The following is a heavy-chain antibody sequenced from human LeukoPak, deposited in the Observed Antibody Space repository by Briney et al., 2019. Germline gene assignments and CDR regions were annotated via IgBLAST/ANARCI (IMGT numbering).Heavy chain of an antibody. J-gene: IGHJ5*01. Sequence: GESLKISCKGSQYTFSNYWIGWVRQMPGKGLEWMGLIYPGDSHTRYGPSFKGQVTISVDKSITTAYLQWSSLKASDTAMYYCASLSYSYESSGFDSWGQGTLVIVSS. V-gene: IGHV5-51*01. D-gene: IGHD3-22*01. CDR2: IYPGDSHT. CDR1: QYTFSNYW. CDR3: ASLSYSYESSGFDS.